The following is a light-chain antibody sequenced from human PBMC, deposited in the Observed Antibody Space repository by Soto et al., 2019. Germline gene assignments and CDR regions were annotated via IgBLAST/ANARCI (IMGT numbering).Light chain of an antibody. V-gene: IGKV3-11*01. J-gene: IGKJ5*01. CDR2: DAS. CDR3: QHRSIWPVS. Sequence: EIVLTQSPATLSLSPGGRATLSCRASQSVNNYLHWYQQKPGQAPRLLIFDASNRATGIPARFSGSGSATDFTLTISSLEPEDFAVYYCQHRSIWPVSFGQGTRLEIK. CDR1: QSVNNY.